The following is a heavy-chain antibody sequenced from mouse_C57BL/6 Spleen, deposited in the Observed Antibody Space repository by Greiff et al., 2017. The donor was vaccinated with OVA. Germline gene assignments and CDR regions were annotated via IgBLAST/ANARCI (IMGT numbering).Heavy chain of an antibody. Sequence: VQLQQPGAELVRPGTSVKLSCKASGYTFTSYWMHWVKQRPGQGLEWIGVIDPSDSYTNYNQKFKGKATLTVDTSSSTAYMQLSSLTSEDSAVYYCARLGYGSSYGYWGQGTTLTVSS. CDR2: IDPSDSYT. D-gene: IGHD1-1*01. CDR1: GYTFTSYW. V-gene: IGHV1-59*01. J-gene: IGHJ2*01. CDR3: ARLGYGSSYGY.